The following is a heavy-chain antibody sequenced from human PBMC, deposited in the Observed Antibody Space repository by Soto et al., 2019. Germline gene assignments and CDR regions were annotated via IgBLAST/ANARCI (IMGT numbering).Heavy chain of an antibody. V-gene: IGHV3-30*03. CDR1: GFTFSSYG. CDR2: ISYDGSNK. CDR3: VMGDPYYYYGMDV. Sequence: GGSLRLSCAASGFTFSSYGMHWVRQAPGKGLEWVAVISYDGSNKYYADSVKGRFTISRDNSKNTLYLQMNSLRAEDTAVYYCVMGDPYYYYGMDVWGQGTTVTVSS. J-gene: IGHJ6*02. D-gene: IGHD1-26*01.